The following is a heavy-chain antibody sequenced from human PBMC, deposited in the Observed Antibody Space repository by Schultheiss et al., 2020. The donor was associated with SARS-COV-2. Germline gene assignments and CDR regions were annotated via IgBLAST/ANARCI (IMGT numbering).Heavy chain of an antibody. V-gene: IGHV2-26*01. D-gene: IGHD6-13*01. Sequence: SGPTLVKPTQTLTLTCTFSGFSLSTRGMRLIWIRQPPGKALEWLAHIFSNDEKSYSTSLKSRLTISKDTSKSQVVLTMTNMDPVDTATYYCARIVTYSSSWYYYYYMDVWGKGTTVTVAS. CDR1: GFSLSTRGMR. CDR2: IFSNDEK. J-gene: IGHJ6*03. CDR3: ARIVTYSSSWYYYYYMDV.